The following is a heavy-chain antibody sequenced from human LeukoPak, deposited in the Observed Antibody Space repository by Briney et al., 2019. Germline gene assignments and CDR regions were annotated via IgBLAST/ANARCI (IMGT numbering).Heavy chain of an antibody. CDR2: ISSSSSYI. D-gene: IGHD1-20*01. CDR1: GFTFSSYS. CDR3: ARDNWNEEPFDY. V-gene: IGHV3-21*01. Sequence: GGSLRLSCAASGFTFSSYSMSWVRQAPGKGLEWVSSISSSSSYIYYADSVKGRFTISRDNAKNSLYLQMNSLRAEDTAVYYCARDNWNEEPFDYWGQGTLVTVSS. J-gene: IGHJ4*02.